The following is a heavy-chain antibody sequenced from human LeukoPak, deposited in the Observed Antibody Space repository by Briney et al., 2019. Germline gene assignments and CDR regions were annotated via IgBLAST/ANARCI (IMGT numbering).Heavy chain of an antibody. Sequence: ASVKVSCKASGYTFTGYYMHWVRQAPGQGLEWMGWINPNSGGTNYAQKFQGRVTMTRDTSISTAYMELSRLRSDDTAVYYCARSVGSSGCPDYWGQGTLVTVSS. CDR2: INPNSGGT. V-gene: IGHV1-2*02. D-gene: IGHD3-22*01. J-gene: IGHJ4*02. CDR1: GYTFTGYY. CDR3: ARSVGSSGCPDY.